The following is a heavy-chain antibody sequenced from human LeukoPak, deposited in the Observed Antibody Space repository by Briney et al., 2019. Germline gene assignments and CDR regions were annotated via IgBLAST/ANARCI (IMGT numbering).Heavy chain of an antibody. V-gene: IGHV3-7*01. CDR1: GFTFSSYW. CDR3: AREILVSPRTGYYYYMDV. D-gene: IGHD6-6*01. J-gene: IGHJ6*03. Sequence: GGSLRLSCAASGFTFSSYWMSWVRQAPGKGLEWVANIKQDGSDKYYVDSVKGRFTISRDNSKNSLYLQMNSMRAEDTAVYYCAREILVSPRTGYYYYMDVWGKGTTVSVSS. CDR2: IKQDGSDK.